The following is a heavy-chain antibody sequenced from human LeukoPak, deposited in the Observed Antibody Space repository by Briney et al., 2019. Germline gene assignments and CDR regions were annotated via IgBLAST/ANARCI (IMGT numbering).Heavy chain of an antibody. CDR2: VSSTGSGT. D-gene: IGHD3-10*01. CDR3: AKDGALLWFGPIDA. J-gene: IGHJ5*02. Sequence: GGSVSLFCVACGFTFSMYGMRWARQAPGEGVEWVAAVSSTGSGTYYPVSLKGRFIITRANSQNTVFLQMNSLRPEDTAFYFCAKDGALLWFGPIDAWGQGILVTVSS. CDR1: GFTFSMYG. V-gene: IGHV3-23*01.